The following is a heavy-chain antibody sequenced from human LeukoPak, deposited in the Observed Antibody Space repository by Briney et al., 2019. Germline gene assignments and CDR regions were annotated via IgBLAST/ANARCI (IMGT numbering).Heavy chain of an antibody. CDR2: IKQDGSEK. CDR3: ASLNYYSDY. Sequence: GRSLRLSCAASGFTFSSYWMSWVRQAPGQGLEWVANIKQDGSEKYYVDSVKGRFTISRDNAKNSLYLQMNSLRAEDTAVYYCASLNYYSDYWGQGTLVTVSS. J-gene: IGHJ4*02. CDR1: GFTFSSYW. V-gene: IGHV3-7*01.